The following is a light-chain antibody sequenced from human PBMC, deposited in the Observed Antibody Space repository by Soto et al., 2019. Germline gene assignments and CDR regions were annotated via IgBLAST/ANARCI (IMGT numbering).Light chain of an antibody. CDR1: QTVWSTF. J-gene: IGKJ4*01. V-gene: IGKV3-20*01. Sequence: EIVLMQSPGTLSLSPGERATLSCRASQTVWSTFLAWYQQKPGQAPRLLIYGASSRATGIPDRFSGSGSGTDFTLTISRLEPEDFAVYYCQQYGSSPLTFGGGNKVEIK. CDR3: QQYGSSPLT. CDR2: GAS.